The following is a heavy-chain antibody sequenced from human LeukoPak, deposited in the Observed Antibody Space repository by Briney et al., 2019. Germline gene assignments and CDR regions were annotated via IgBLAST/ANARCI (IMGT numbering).Heavy chain of an antibody. V-gene: IGHV3-66*01. CDR3: ARKERFGVSPL. CDR1: GFTVSSNY. CDR2: IYSGGTT. J-gene: IGHJ4*02. Sequence: GGSLRLSCADSGFTVSSNYMSWVRQAPGKGLEWISVIYSGGTTYYGDSVKGRFTISRDNSKNTLYLQMNSLRPEDTAVYYCARKERFGVSPLWVQGTLVTVSS. D-gene: IGHD3-10*01.